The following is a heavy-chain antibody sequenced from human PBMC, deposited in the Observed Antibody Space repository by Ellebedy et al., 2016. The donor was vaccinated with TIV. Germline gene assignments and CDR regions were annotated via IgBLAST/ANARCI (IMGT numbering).Heavy chain of an antibody. CDR3: ARDLLYSFGYNSKTGDALDI. Sequence: PGGSLRLSCSASGFTFSDYYMSWIRQAPGKGLEWVSYISSRSSYTNYADSVKGRFTISRDNAKNSLYLQMNSLRAEDTAVYYCARDLLYSFGYNSKTGDALDIWGQGTMVTVSS. J-gene: IGHJ3*02. V-gene: IGHV3-11*05. D-gene: IGHD5-18*01. CDR2: ISSRSSYT. CDR1: GFTFSDYY.